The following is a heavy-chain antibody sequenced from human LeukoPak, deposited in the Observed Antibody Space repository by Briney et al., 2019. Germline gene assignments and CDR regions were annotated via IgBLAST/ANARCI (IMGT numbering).Heavy chain of an antibody. D-gene: IGHD3-10*01. CDR1: GYTFTSYY. CDR2: INPSGGST. CDR3: ARGLWFGEAISYYYMDV. V-gene: IGHV1-46*01. J-gene: IGHJ6*03. Sequence: GASVKVSCKASGYTFTSYYMHWVRQAPGQGLEWMGIINPSGGSTSYAQKFQGRVTMTRDTSTSTVFMELSSLRSEDTAVYYCARGLWFGEAISYYYMDVWGKGTTVTVSS.